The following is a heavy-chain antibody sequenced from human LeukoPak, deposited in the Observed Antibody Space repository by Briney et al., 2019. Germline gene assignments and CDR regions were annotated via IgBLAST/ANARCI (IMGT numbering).Heavy chain of an antibody. V-gene: IGHV1-18*01. CDR3: ASGDGYNSGGSNDY. CDR1: GYIFTNYG. J-gene: IGHJ4*02. Sequence: ASVKVSCKASGYIFTNYGLTWVRQAPGQGLEWMGWINTNNGNTNYAQKLQGRVTMTTDTSTTTAYMELRSLRSDDTAVYYCASGDGYNSGGSNDYWGQGTLVTVSS. CDR2: INTNNGNT. D-gene: IGHD5-24*01.